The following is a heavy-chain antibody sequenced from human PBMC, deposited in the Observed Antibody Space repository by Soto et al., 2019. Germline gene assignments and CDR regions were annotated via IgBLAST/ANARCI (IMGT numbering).Heavy chain of an antibody. CDR3: ARVYYYDSSGYYYNY. V-gene: IGHV1-69*13. Sequence: SVKVSCKTSGYTFVDYFIHWVRQAPGQGLEWMGGIIPIFGTANYAQKFQGRVTITADESTSTAYMELSSLRSEDTAVYYCARVYYYDSSGYYYNYWGQGTLVTVSS. CDR1: GYTFVDYF. J-gene: IGHJ4*02. CDR2: IIPIFGTA. D-gene: IGHD3-22*01.